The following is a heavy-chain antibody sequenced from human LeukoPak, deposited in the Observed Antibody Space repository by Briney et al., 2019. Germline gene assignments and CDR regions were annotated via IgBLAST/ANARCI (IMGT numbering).Heavy chain of an antibody. D-gene: IGHD3-10*01. Sequence: SQTLSLTCAVSGGSISSGGYSWSWIRQPPGKGLEWIGYIYHSGSTYYNPSLKSRVTISVDRSKNQFSLKLSSVTAADTAVYFCARGSMVRGIVRWFDPWGQGTLVTVSS. CDR1: GGSISSGGYS. CDR2: IYHSGST. CDR3: ARGSMVRGIVRWFDP. J-gene: IGHJ5*02. V-gene: IGHV4-30-2*01.